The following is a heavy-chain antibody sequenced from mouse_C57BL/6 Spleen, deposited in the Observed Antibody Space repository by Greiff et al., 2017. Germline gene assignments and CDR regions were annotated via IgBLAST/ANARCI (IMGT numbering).Heavy chain of an antibody. CDR1: GYTFTDYE. Sequence: VQLVESGAELVRPGASVTLSCKASGYTFTDYEMHWVKQTPVHGLEWIGAIDPETGGTAYNQKFKGKAILTADKSSSTAYMELRSLTSEDSAVYYCTRGGYYGSGDYWGQGTTLTVSS. CDR2: IDPETGGT. J-gene: IGHJ2*01. CDR3: TRGGYYGSGDY. V-gene: IGHV1-15*01. D-gene: IGHD1-1*01.